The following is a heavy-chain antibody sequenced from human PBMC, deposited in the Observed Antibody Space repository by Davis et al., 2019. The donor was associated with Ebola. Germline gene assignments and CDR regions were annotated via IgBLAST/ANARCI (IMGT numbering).Heavy chain of an antibody. Sequence: PSETLSLTCTVSGGSISSYYWSWIRQPPGKGLEWIGYIYYSGSTNYNPSLKSRVTISVDTSKNQFSLKLSSVTAADTAVYYCARVSHSSGEGMDVWGQGTTVTVSS. CDR1: GGSISSYY. CDR2: IYYSGST. V-gene: IGHV4-59*12. J-gene: IGHJ6*02. CDR3: ARVSHSSGEGMDV. D-gene: IGHD6-19*01.